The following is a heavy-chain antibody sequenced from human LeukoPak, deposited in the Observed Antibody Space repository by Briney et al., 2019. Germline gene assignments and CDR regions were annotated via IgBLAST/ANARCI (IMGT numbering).Heavy chain of an antibody. J-gene: IGHJ4*02. CDR2: IYYSGSN. Sequence: SETLSLTCTVSGGSISSSSYYWGWLRQPPGKGLEWIGSIYYSGSNYYNPSLKSRVTISVDTSKNQFSLKLSSVTAADTAVYYCARTRTGFWSGYYVDYWGQGTLVTVSS. CDR3: ARTRTGFWSGYYVDY. D-gene: IGHD3-3*01. CDR1: GGSISSSSYY. V-gene: IGHV4-39*01.